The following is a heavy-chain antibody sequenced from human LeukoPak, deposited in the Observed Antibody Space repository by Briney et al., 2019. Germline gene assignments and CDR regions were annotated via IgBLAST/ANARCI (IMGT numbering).Heavy chain of an antibody. J-gene: IGHJ4*02. Sequence: SESLSLTCTVSGGSISSGSYYWSWIRQPAGLGLDWIGRIYSSGSTNSNPSLKSRVTISVDTSKNQFSLKLSSVTAADTAVYYCASTGIAAAGSDYWGQGTLVTVSS. V-gene: IGHV4-61*02. CDR3: ASTGIAAAGSDY. CDR2: IYSSGST. D-gene: IGHD6-13*01. CDR1: GGSISSGSYY.